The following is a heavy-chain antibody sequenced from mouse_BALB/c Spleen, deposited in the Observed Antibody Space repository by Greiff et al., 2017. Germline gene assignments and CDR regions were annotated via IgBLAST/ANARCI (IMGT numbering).Heavy chain of an antibody. CDR1: GYTFTSYW. V-gene: IGHV1S81*02. Sequence: VQLQQPGAELVKPGASVKLSCKASGYTFTSYWMHWVKQRPGQGLEWIGEINPSNGRTNYNEKFKSKATLTVDKSSSTAYMQLSSLTSEDSAVYYCARSAYYRYLYAMDYWGQGTSVTVSS. CDR2: INPSNGRT. CDR3: ARSAYYRYLYAMDY. J-gene: IGHJ4*01. D-gene: IGHD2-14*01.